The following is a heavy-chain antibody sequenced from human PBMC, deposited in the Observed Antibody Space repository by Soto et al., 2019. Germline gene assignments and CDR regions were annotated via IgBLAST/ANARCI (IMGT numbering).Heavy chain of an antibody. V-gene: IGHV4-61*01. D-gene: IGHD6-6*01. CDR3: ARFSVGDSSSNYYYYGMDV. Sequence: PSETLSLTRTVSGGSVRSGSYYWSWVRQPPGKGLEWIGYIYYSGSTNYNPSLKSRVTISVDTSKNQFSLKLSSVTAADTAVYYCARFSVGDSSSNYYYYGMDVWGQGTTVTVSS. CDR1: GGSVRSGSYY. CDR2: IYYSGST. J-gene: IGHJ6*02.